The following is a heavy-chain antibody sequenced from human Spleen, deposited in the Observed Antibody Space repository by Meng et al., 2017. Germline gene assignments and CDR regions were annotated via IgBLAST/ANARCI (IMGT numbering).Heavy chain of an antibody. CDR3: VRSSGWVRTGFDP. J-gene: IGHJ5*02. D-gene: IGHD6-19*01. CDR2: IGHSSIT. CDR1: GGAISTIGYY. Sequence: QPQLQESGPGLASPSEALSLTGSVSGGAISTIGYYWGWIRHPQGKVLKWIGSIGHSSITYYTPSLKSRVTVSIDTSKSQFSLKLTSVTTADTAVYYCVRSSGWVRTGFDPWGQGTLVTVSS. V-gene: IGHV4-39*01.